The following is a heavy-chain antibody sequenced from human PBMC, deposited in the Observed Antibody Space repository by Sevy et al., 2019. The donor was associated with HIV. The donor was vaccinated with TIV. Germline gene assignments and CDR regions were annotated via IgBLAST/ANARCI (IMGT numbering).Heavy chain of an antibody. Sequence: GGSLRLSCAASGFTFSSYSMNWVRQAPGKGLEWVSSISSSSSYIYYADSVKGRFTISRDNAKNSLYRKRNSLRAEDTNVYYCARDRLAARTGGFWFAPWGQVTLVPVSS. CDR3: ARDRLAARTGGFWFAP. V-gene: IGHV3-21*01. J-gene: IGHJ5*02. D-gene: IGHD6-6*01. CDR2: ISSSSSYI. CDR1: GFTFSSYS.